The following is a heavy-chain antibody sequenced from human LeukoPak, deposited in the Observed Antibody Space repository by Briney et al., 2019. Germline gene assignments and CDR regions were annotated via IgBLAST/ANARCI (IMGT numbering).Heavy chain of an antibody. CDR1: SGSFSSFY. CDR3: ARENSGNYHFDY. J-gene: IGHJ4*02. V-gene: IGHV4-4*07. Sequence: SQTLSLTCTVSSGSFSSFYWSWIRQPAGEGLEWIGRIYSSGSTNYNPSLKSRVTMSVDTSKNQFSLKLSSVTAADTAVYYCARENSGNYHFDYWGQGTLVTVSS. D-gene: IGHD1-26*01. CDR2: IYSSGST.